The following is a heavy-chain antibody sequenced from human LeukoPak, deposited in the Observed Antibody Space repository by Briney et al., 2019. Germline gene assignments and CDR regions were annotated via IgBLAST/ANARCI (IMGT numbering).Heavy chain of an antibody. CDR3: ARDPPPNQYYDFWSGYSSYFDY. D-gene: IGHD3-3*01. CDR1: GYTSTSYD. J-gene: IGHJ4*02. CDR2: IIPIFGTT. V-gene: IGHV1-18*01. Sequence: ASVKVSCKASGYTSTSYDISWVRQAPGQGLEWMGGIIPIFGTTKYAQKFQGRVTMTTDTSTSTAYMELRSLRSDDTAVYYCARDPPPNQYYDFWSGYSSYFDYWGQGTLVTVSS.